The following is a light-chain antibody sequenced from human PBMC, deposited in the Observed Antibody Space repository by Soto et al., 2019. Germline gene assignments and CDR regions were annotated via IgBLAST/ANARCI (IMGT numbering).Light chain of an antibody. V-gene: IGKV3-15*01. J-gene: IGKJ3*01. CDR2: GAS. CDR3: QQYNNWPYT. CDR1: QSVSSN. Sequence: EIVMTQSPATLSVSPGERATLSCRASQSVSSNLGWYQQKPGQPPRLLIYGASTRATGIAARFSGSGSGTEFTLTISSLQSEDFAVYYCQQYNNWPYTFGPGTKVDIK.